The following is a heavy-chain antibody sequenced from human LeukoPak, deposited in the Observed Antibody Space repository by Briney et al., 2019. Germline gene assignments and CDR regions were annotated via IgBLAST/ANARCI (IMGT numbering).Heavy chain of an antibody. Sequence: SVKVSCKASGGTFSSYAISWVRQAPGQGLEWMGRIIPILGIANYAQKFQGRVTMTEDTSTDTAYMELSSLRSEDTAVYYCATGLLKSDAFDIWGQGTMVTVSS. D-gene: IGHD3-22*01. V-gene: IGHV1-69*04. CDR1: GGTFSSYA. J-gene: IGHJ3*02. CDR3: ATGLLKSDAFDI. CDR2: IIPILGIA.